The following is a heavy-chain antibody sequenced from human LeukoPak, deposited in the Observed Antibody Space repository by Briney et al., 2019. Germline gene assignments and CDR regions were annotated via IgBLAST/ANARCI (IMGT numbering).Heavy chain of an antibody. CDR3: ARDYSSSL. Sequence: GGSLRLSCAASGFTVSSNYMSWVRQAPGKGLEWVSYISSSSSTIYYADSVKGRFTISKDNAKNSLYLQMNSLRAEDTAVYYCARDYSSSLWGQGTLVTVSS. CDR2: ISSSSSTI. D-gene: IGHD6-6*01. J-gene: IGHJ1*01. CDR1: GFTVSSNY. V-gene: IGHV3-48*01.